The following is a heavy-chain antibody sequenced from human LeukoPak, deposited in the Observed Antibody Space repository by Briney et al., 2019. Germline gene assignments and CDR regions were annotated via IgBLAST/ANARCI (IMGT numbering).Heavy chain of an antibody. CDR1: GGSISSYY. J-gene: IGHJ6*02. Sequence: SETLSLTCTVSGGSISSYYWSWIRQPPGKGLEWIGYIYYSGSTNYNPPLKSRVTISVDTSKNQFSLKLSPVTAADTAVYYCARDRFVMGGYCSSTSCYTGYYYYYGMDVWGQGTTVTVSS. D-gene: IGHD2-2*02. CDR3: ARDRFVMGGYCSSTSCYTGYYYYYGMDV. CDR2: IYYSGST. V-gene: IGHV4-59*01.